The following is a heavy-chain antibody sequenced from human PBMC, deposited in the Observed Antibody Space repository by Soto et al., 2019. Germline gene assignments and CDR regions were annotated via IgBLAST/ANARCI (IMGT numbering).Heavy chain of an antibody. CDR2: ISGSGGST. J-gene: IGHJ3*02. CDR3: AKQIPSGYYLDAFDI. D-gene: IGHD3-22*01. Sequence: GGSLRLSCAASGFTFSSYAMSWVRQAPGKGLEWVSGISGSGGSTYYADSVKGRFTISRDNSKNTLYLQMNSLRVEDTAVYYCAKQIPSGYYLDAFDIWGQGTMVTVSS. CDR1: GFTFSSYA. V-gene: IGHV3-23*01.